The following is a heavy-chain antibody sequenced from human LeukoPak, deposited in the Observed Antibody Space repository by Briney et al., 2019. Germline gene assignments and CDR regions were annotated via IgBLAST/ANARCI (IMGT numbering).Heavy chain of an antibody. V-gene: IGHV3-11*01. D-gene: IGHD2-2*01. CDR2: IISSGSTI. Sequence: PGGSLRLSCAASGFTFSDYYMSWIRQAPGKGLEWVSYIISSGSTIYYADSVKGRFTISRDNAKNSLYLQMNSLRAEDTAVYYCARDHCSSTSCASYFDYWGQGTLVTVSS. CDR3: ARDHCSSTSCASYFDY. CDR1: GFTFSDYY. J-gene: IGHJ4*02.